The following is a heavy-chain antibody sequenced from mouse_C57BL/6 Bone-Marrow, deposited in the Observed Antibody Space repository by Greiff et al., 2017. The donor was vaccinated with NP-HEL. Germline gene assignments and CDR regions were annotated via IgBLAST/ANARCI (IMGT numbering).Heavy chain of an antibody. D-gene: IGHD1-1*01. CDR1: GYTFTDYD. V-gene: IGHV1-19*01. Sequence: EVQLQQSGPVLVKPGASVKMSCKASGYTFTDYDMNWVKQSHGKSLEWIGVINPYNGGTSYNQKFKGKATLTVDKSSSTAYMELNSLTSEDSAVXYCSRGYSSYEYFDFWGQGTTLTVSS. CDR3: SRGYSSYEYFDF. J-gene: IGHJ2*01. CDR2: INPYNGGT.